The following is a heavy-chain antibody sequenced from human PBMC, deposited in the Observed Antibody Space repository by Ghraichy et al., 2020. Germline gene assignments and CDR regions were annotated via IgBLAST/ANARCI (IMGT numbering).Heavy chain of an antibody. CDR3: AREYFDILSGYSNYYYGMDV. Sequence: SVKVSCKASGGTFSSYAISWVRQAPGQGLEWMGGNSAIIGKANYAQKFQGRVTITADESTSTAYMELSSLRSEDTAVYYCAREYFDILSGYSNYYYGMDVWGQETTVTVSS. CDR1: GGTFSSYA. J-gene: IGHJ6*02. V-gene: IGHV1-69*13. D-gene: IGHD3-9*01. CDR2: NSAIIGKA.